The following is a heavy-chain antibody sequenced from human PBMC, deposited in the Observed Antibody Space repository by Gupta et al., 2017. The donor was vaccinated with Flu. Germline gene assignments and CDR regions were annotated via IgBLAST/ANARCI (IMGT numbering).Heavy chain of an antibody. Sequence: QAPGKGLEWVSSISSGNGGAYYADVVRGRFTISRDNSENTVYLQINSLRDDDTAVYFCARRPTLVRGVIGDDYWGQGTLVTVSS. J-gene: IGHJ4*02. D-gene: IGHD3-10*01. CDR2: ISSGNGGA. V-gene: IGHV3-23*01. CDR3: ARRPTLVRGVIGDDY.